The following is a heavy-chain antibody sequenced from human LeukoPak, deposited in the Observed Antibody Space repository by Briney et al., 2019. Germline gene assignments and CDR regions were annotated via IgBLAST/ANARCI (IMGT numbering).Heavy chain of an antibody. CDR3: ARRMADGGTNH. Sequence: ASVKVSCKASGYTFINDYTHWVRQAPGQGLGWMGRINPGGDSVNYAQKFQDRVTMTRDTFTDTVYLELSSLRSEDTAIYYCARRMADGGTNHWGQGTLVTVSS. CDR2: INPGGDSV. CDR1: GYTFINDY. V-gene: IGHV1-46*01. D-gene: IGHD2-15*01. J-gene: IGHJ5*02.